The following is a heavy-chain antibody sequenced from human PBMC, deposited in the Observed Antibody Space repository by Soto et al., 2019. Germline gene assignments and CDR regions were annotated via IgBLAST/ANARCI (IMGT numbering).Heavy chain of an antibody. CDR3: ASSSSWRNYFDY. CDR2: IYYSGST. V-gene: IGHV4-61*01. J-gene: IGHJ4*02. D-gene: IGHD6-13*01. Sequence: PSETLSLTCTVSGGSVSSGSYYWSWIRQPPGKGLEWIGYIYYSGSTNYNPSLKSRVTISVDTSKNQFSLKLSSVTAAVTAVYYCASSSSWRNYFDYWGQGTLVTVSS. CDR1: GGSVSSGSYY.